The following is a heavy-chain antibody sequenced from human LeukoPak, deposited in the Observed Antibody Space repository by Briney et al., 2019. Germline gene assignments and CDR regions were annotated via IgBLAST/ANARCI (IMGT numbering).Heavy chain of an antibody. CDR3: ARSNELLLWFGELLSAFDI. CDR1: GFTLNSYS. Sequence: GGALRLSRPSSGFTLNSYSMNLVPQAPGKGLEWVSSISTNSNYKYYADPLKCRFTISRHNPKNSLSQHKNSLRAEHTSVYYCARSNELLLWFGELLSAFDIWGQGTMVTVSS. V-gene: IGHV3-21*01. D-gene: IGHD3-10*01. J-gene: IGHJ3*02. CDR2: ISTNSNYK.